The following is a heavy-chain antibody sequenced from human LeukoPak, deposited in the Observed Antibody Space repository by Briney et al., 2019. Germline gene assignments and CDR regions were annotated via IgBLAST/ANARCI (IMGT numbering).Heavy chain of an antibody. D-gene: IGHD1-1*01. Sequence: PSETLSLTCAVYGGSFSGYYWSWIRQPPGKGLEWIGEINHSGSTNYDPSLKSRVTISVDTSKNQFPLKLSSVTAADTAVYYCARGRDWNDGRGWFDPWGQGTLVTVSS. CDR3: ARGRDWNDGRGWFDP. CDR1: GGSFSGYY. CDR2: INHSGST. V-gene: IGHV4-34*01. J-gene: IGHJ5*02.